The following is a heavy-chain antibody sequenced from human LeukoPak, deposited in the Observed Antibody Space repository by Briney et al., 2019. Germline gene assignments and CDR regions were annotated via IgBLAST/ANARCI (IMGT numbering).Heavy chain of an antibody. V-gene: IGHV1-3*01. D-gene: IGHD6-19*01. CDR2: INAGNGNT. Sequence: ASVKVSCKASGDTLTRYGMHWVRQAPGHRLEWMGWINAGNGNTKYSQKFQGRVTITRDTSASTAYMELSSLRSEDTAVYYCASSIAVAVEFDYWGQGTLVTVSS. CDR3: ASSIAVAVEFDY. J-gene: IGHJ4*02. CDR1: GDTLTRYG.